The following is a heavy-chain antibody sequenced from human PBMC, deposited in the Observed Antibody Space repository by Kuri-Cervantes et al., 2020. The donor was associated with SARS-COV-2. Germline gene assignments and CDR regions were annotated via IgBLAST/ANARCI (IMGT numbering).Heavy chain of an antibody. CDR1: GFTFSSFA. V-gene: IGHV3-23*01. CDR2: ISGSGVGT. D-gene: IGHD2/OR15-2a*01. CDR3: AKVGLSFDY. Sequence: GESLKISCAASGFTFSSFAMSWVRQAPGKGLEWVSNISGSGVGTYYADSVKGRFTISRDNSKNTLYLQMNNLRAEDSALYYCAKVGLSFDYWGQGTLVTVSS. J-gene: IGHJ4*02.